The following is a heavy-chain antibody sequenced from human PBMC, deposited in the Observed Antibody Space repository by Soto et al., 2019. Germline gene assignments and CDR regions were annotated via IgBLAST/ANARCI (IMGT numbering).Heavy chain of an antibody. CDR1: WDSFSSNIAA. D-gene: IGHD3-10*01. J-gene: IGHJ6*02. CDR3: TGITSFRGMDV. V-gene: IGHV6-1*01. Sequence: SQPLSHTCAISWDSFSSNIAACNCIRQSPSRGLEWLGRTYYRSKWNNDYALSVKSRITINPDTPKNQFSLHLYSVTPEDTAVYYCTGITSFRGMDVWGQGTPVTVSS. CDR2: TYYRSKWNN.